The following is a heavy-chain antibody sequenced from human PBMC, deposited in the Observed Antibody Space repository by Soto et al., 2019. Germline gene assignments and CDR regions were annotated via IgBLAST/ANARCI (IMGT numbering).Heavy chain of an antibody. CDR2: LSGSGGTT. CDR3: AKQRAGYGSGSDTFYFDF. D-gene: IGHD3-10*01. V-gene: IGHV3-23*01. CDR1: GFTFSTYA. Sequence: EVQLLVSGGGLVQPGGSLRLSCSTSGFTFSTYAMNWVRQAPGKGLEWVSALSGSGGTTYYADSVRGRFTISRDNSKNTLFLQMSSLRAEDMALYYCAKQRAGYGSGSDTFYFDFWGQGTLVTVSS. J-gene: IGHJ4*02.